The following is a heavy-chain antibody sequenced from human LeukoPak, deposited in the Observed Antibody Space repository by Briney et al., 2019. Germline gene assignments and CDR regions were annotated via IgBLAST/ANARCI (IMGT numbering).Heavy chain of an antibody. Sequence: ASVKVSCKASAYTSPNYGITWVRQAPGRGLEWMGWISTYNGNTQYAQKFQGRVTMTTDTPTKTVYMELSNLRSNYTAVYYCALPAKGAFFYYYMEVWGKGTTVTVSS. CDR1: AYTSPNYG. J-gene: IGHJ6*03. D-gene: IGHD2-2*01. CDR3: ALPAKGAFFYYYMEV. V-gene: IGHV1-18*01. CDR2: ISTYNGNT.